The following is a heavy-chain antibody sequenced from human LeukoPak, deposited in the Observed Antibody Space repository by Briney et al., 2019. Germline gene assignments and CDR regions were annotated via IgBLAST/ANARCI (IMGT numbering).Heavy chain of an antibody. CDR1: GFTVSSNY. CDR2: TYSGGLT. V-gene: IGHV3-66*01. J-gene: IGHJ6*02. D-gene: IGHD2-2*01. Sequence: GGSLRLSCAAAGFTVSSNYVSWVRQAPGKGLEWVSSTYSGGLTYYADSVKGRFTISRDNSKNTLYLQMNSLRAEDTAVYYCARDRGSSTLDSYYYYGMDVWGQGTTVTVSS. CDR3: ARDRGSSTLDSYYYYGMDV.